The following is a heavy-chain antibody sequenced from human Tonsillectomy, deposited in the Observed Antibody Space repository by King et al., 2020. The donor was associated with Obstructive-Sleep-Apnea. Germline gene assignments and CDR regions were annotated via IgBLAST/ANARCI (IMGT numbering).Heavy chain of an antibody. J-gene: IGHJ4*02. CDR2: IYHSGST. CDR1: VGSISSGGYS. D-gene: IGHD2-21*02. CDR3: ARAYCGGDCYPDY. V-gene: IGHV4-30-2*01. Sequence: QLQESGSGLLKPSQTLSLTCAVSVGSISSGGYSWSWIRQPPGKGLEWIGYIYHSGSTYYNPSLKSRVTISVDRSKNQFSLKLSSVTAADPAVYYCARAYCGGDCYPDYWGQGTLVTVSS.